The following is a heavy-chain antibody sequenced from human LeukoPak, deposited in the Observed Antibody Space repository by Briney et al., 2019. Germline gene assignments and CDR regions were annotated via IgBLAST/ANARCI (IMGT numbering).Heavy chain of an antibody. V-gene: IGHV4-4*07. CDR2: IYSSGSS. D-gene: IGHD3-9*01. J-gene: IGHJ4*02. CDR3: ARDSADILTGFFEQ. Sequence: PSETLSLTCTVSGGSISNYWWSWIRQPAGKGLEWIGRIYSSGSSNYNFALESPVTISVDKLKNQFSLKLSSVTAADTAVYYCARDSADILTGFFEQWGQGTLVTVSS. CDR1: GGSISNYW.